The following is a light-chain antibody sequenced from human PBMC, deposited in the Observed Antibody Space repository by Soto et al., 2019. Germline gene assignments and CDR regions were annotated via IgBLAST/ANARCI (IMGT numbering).Light chain of an antibody. CDR3: QQYNNWPRT. V-gene: IGKV3-15*01. CDR1: QSVSSN. CDR2: DAS. Sequence: EIVMTQSPATLSVSPGERVTISCRASQSVSSNLAWYQQKPGQTPRLLIYDASTGATGIPARFSGSGSGTEFTLTISSLQSEDFAVYYCQQYNNWPRTFGQGTKVDIK. J-gene: IGKJ1*01.